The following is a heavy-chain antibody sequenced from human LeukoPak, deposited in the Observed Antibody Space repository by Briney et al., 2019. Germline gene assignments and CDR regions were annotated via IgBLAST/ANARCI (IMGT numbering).Heavy chain of an antibody. CDR3: ARGRRDSSGYYYVFYLDY. CDR2: MNPNSGNT. Sequence: ASVKVSCKASGYTFTSYDINWVRQATGQGREWMGWMNPNSGNTGYAQKFQGRVTMTTNTSISTAYMELSSLRSEDTAVYYCARGRRDSSGYYYVFYLDYWGQGTLVTVSS. V-gene: IGHV1-8*01. D-gene: IGHD3-22*01. J-gene: IGHJ4*02. CDR1: GYTFTSYD.